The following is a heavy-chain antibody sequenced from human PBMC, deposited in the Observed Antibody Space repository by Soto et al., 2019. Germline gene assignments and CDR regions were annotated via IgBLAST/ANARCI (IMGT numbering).Heavy chain of an antibody. J-gene: IGHJ4*02. CDR3: ARDHFSDVVVVPAAMGADY. Sequence: QVQLVQSGAEVKKPGASVKVSCKASGYTFTSSGISWVRQAPGQVLEWMGWISAYNGNTNYAQKLRGRVTMTTDTPKRTAYMELRSLRSDDTAVYYCARDHFSDVVVVPAAMGADYWGQGTLVTVSS. CDR1: GYTFTSSG. V-gene: IGHV1-18*01. D-gene: IGHD2-2*01. CDR2: ISAYNGNT.